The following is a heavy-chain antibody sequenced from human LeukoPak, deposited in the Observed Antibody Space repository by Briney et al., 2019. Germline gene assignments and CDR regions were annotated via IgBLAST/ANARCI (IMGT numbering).Heavy chain of an antibody. J-gene: IGHJ4*02. D-gene: IGHD4-17*01. CDR1: GFTFSSYS. CDR2: ISSSSSYV. Sequence: GGSLRLSCAASGFTFSSYSMNWVRQAPGKGLEWVSSISSSSSYVYYADSVKGRFTISRDNAKNSLYLQMNSLRAEDTAVYYCAAWGAATTVTPPIDYWGQGTLVTVSS. CDR3: AAWGAATTVTPPIDY. V-gene: IGHV3-21*01.